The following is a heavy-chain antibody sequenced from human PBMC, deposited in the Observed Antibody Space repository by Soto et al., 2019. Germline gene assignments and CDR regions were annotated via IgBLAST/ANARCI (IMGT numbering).Heavy chain of an antibody. CDR1: GFNLGSYL. J-gene: IGHJ6*02. CDR2: IWYDGSNK. CDR3: AREYYRRPYYYGMDV. V-gene: IGHV3-33*08. D-gene: IGHD2-8*01. Sequence: TGGALRLSCAASGFNLGSYLMHWVRQSPGKGLEWVAVIWYDGSNKYYADSVKGRFTISRDNSKNTLYLQMNSLRAEDTAVYYCAREYYRRPYYYGMDVWGQGTTVTVSS.